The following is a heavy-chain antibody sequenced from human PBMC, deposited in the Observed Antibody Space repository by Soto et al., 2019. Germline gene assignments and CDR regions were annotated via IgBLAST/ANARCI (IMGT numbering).Heavy chain of an antibody. J-gene: IGHJ5*02. Sequence: SETLSLTCTVSGGSISSGDYYWSWIRQPPGKGLEWIGYIYYSGSTYYNPSLKSRVTISVDTSKNQFSLKLSSVTAADTAVYYCARAGGWDFWSGYYTGIGWFDPWGQGTLVTVS. CDR3: ARAGGWDFWSGYYTGIGWFDP. CDR1: GGSISSGDYY. V-gene: IGHV4-30-4*01. CDR2: IYYSGST. D-gene: IGHD3-3*01.